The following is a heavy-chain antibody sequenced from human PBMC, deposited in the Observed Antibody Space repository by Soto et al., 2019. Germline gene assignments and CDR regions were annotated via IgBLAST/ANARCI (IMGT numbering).Heavy chain of an antibody. CDR1: GGSISTYY. CDR2: IYYSGST. CDR3: ARDGSRYDFWSGPDYFDY. J-gene: IGHJ4*02. D-gene: IGHD3-3*01. Sequence: QEQLQESGPGLVKPSETLSLTCTVSGGSISTYYWSWIRQPPGKGLEWIGYIYYSGSTNYNPSLKGGVTISVDTSKNLFSLKLSSVSAADTAVYYCARDGSRYDFWSGPDYFDYWGQGTLVTVSS. V-gene: IGHV4-59*01.